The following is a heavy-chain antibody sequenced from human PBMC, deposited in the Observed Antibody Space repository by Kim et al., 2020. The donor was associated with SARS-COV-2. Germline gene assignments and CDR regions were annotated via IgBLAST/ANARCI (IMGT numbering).Heavy chain of an antibody. D-gene: IGHD3-10*01. Sequence: GGSLRLSCAASGFTFSSYAMHWVRQAPGKGLEWVAVISYDGSNKYYADSVKGRFTISRDNSKNTLYLQMNSLRAEDTAVYYCARGGVLLWFGELLGRAPFDYWGQGTLVTVSS. CDR1: GFTFSSYA. J-gene: IGHJ4*02. CDR2: ISYDGSNK. CDR3: ARGGVLLWFGELLGRAPFDY. V-gene: IGHV3-30*04.